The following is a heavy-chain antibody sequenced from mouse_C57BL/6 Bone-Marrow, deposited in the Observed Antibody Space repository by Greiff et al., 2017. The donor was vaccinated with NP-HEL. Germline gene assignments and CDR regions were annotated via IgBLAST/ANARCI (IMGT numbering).Heavy chain of an antibody. D-gene: IGHD2-5*01. J-gene: IGHJ2*01. CDR3: ASSNPFDY. CDR1: GFTFSSYA. V-gene: IGHV5-4*01. CDR2: ISDGGSYT. Sequence: EVQRVESGGGLVKPGGSLKLSCAASGFTFSSYAMSWVRQTPEKRLEWVATISDGGSYTYYPDNVKGRFTISRDNAKNNLYLQMSHLKSEDTAMYYCASSNPFDYWGQGTTLTVSS.